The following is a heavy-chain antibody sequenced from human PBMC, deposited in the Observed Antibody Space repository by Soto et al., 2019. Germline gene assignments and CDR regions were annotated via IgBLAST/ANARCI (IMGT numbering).Heavy chain of an antibody. D-gene: IGHD3-3*01. V-gene: IGHV2-5*02. CDR2: IYWDYDK. J-gene: IGHJ4*02. Sequence: QITLNESGPTVVRPKQTLTLTCRFSGFSLNTSGVGVGWIRQSPGNAPVWLALIYWDYDKRYSASMKSRLTTTKDASKNEEVLKMSDLNTTDTANYYCAHRVLRTVFGLVTTAAIYFNFWGQGTPVAVSA. CDR1: GFSLNTSGVG. CDR3: AHRVLRTVFGLVTTAAIYFNF.